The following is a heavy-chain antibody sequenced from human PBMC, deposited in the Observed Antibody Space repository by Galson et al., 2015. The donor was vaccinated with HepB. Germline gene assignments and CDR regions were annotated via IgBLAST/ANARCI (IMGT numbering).Heavy chain of an antibody. V-gene: IGHV3-21*01. D-gene: IGHD4-17*01. CDR3: ARDGYGDYYFDY. Sequence: SLRLSCAASGFTFGSYSMNWVRQAPGKGLEWVSSISSSSSYIYYADSVKGRFTISRDNAKNSLYLQMNSLRAEDTAVYYCARDGYGDYYFDYWGQVTLVTVSS. CDR1: GFTFGSYS. J-gene: IGHJ4*02. CDR2: ISSSSSYI.